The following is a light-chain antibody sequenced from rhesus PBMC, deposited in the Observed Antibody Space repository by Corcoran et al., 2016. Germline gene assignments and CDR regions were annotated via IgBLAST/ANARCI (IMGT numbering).Light chain of an antibody. CDR2: DAS. CDR1: QSVSSS. J-gene: IGKJ1*01. Sequence: EIVLTQSPATLSLSPGERATLSCRASQSVSSSLAWYQQKPGQAPRLLIYDASSRAPGIPDRFRGSGSGTDFTLTISSLGPEDVGVYYCQQYSNWPQTFGQGTKVEIK. V-gene: IGKV3-17*01. CDR3: QQYSNWPQT.